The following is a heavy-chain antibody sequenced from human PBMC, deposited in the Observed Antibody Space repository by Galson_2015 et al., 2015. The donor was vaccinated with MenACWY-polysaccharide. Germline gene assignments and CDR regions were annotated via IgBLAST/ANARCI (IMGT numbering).Heavy chain of an antibody. CDR1: SC. V-gene: IGHV3-74*01. J-gene: IGHJ4*02. D-gene: IGHD5-12*01. CDR2: ISSDGSST. CDR3: ARGYSAYD. Sequence: SCMQWVRLVPGKGLVWVSRISSDGSSTNCADSVKGRFTISRDNAKNSPYLQMNSLRAEDTALYYCARGYSAYDWGQGTLVPVSA.